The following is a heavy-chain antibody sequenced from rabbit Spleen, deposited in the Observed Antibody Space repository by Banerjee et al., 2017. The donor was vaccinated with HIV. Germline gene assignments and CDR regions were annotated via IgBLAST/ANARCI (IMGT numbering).Heavy chain of an antibody. V-gene: IGHV1S45*01. CDR2: INTVTGKP. J-gene: IGHJ2*01. CDR3: ARDLVTAIGWNFAF. CDR1: GVSFSDKDV. D-gene: IGHD7-1*01. Sequence: EQLEESGGGLVKPEGSLTLTCKASGVSFSDKDVMCWVRQAPGKGLEWIACINTVTGKPVYASWAKGRFTISKTSSTTVTLQMTSLTAADTATYFCARDLVTAIGWNFAFWGPGTLVTVS.